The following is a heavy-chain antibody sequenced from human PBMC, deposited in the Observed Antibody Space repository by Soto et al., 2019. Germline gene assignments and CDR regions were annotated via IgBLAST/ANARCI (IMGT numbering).Heavy chain of an antibody. V-gene: IGHV3-33*01. D-gene: IGHD3-10*01. Sequence: GGSLRLSCAASGFTFSSYGMHWVRQAPGKGLEWVAVIWYDGSNKYYADSVKGRFTISRDNSKNTLYLQMNSLRAEDTAVYYCARDSAMVRAIYGMDVWGQGTTVTAP. CDR3: ARDSAMVRAIYGMDV. J-gene: IGHJ6*02. CDR2: IWYDGSNK. CDR1: GFTFSSYG.